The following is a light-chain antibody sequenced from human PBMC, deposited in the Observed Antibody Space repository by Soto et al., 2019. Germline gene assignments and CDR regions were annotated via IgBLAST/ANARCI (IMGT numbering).Light chain of an antibody. Sequence: DIQMTQSPSFLSASVGDRVTISCRASQSIDSYLNWYQQKPGKAPKLLIYAASNLQSGVPSRFRGSGSGTSFSLTISNRQPGDFATYYCQQSYNALSWTFGQGTKVEIK. CDR1: QSIDSY. CDR3: QQSYNALSWT. J-gene: IGKJ1*01. V-gene: IGKV1-39*01. CDR2: AAS.